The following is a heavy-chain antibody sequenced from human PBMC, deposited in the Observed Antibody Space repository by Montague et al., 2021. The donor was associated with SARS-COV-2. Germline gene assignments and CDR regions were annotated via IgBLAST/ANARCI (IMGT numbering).Heavy chain of an antibody. J-gene: IGHJ4*02. CDR2: IYYSGST. CDR1: GGSISSSSYY. D-gene: IGHD5-12*01. Sequence: SETLSLTCTVSGGSISSSSYYWGWIRQPPGKGLEWIGSIYYSGSTYYSPSLKSRVTISVDTSKNQFSLKLSSVTAADTAVYYCARDLWVWLSVEGSFDYWGQGTLVTVSS. CDR3: ARDLWVWLSVEGSFDY. V-gene: IGHV4-39*07.